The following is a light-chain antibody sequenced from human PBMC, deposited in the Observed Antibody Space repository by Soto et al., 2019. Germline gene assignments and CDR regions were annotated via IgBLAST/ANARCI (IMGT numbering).Light chain of an antibody. J-gene: IGKJ1*01. Sequence: DIQMTQSPSTLSASVCDRVTITCRDSQNVSTWWAWYQQKPGKAPQVLISMASTLESGVPSRFSGSGSGTEFTLTISSLQPDDFATYYCQQYNSHSPWTFGQGTKVDIK. CDR1: QNVSTW. CDR3: QQYNSHSPWT. CDR2: MAS. V-gene: IGKV1-5*03.